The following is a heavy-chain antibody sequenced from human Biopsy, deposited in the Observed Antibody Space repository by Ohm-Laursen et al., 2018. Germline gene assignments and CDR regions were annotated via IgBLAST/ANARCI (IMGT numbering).Heavy chain of an antibody. Sequence: SLRLSCAASGFIFKSYGMHWVRQAPGKGLEWVALIWYDGSDQYYADSVKGRFTISRDNSKNTVYLQMNSRRDEDTAVYYCARDRREHYQFDSWGQGTRVTVSS. V-gene: IGHV3-33*01. J-gene: IGHJ4*02. D-gene: IGHD1-26*01. CDR2: IWYDGSDQ. CDR1: GFIFKSYG. CDR3: ARDRREHYQFDS.